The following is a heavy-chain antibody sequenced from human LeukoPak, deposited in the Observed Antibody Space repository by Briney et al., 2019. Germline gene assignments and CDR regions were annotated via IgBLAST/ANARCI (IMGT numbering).Heavy chain of an antibody. Sequence: GGSLRLSCAASGFTFSSYSMNWVRQAPGKGLEWVSYISSSSSTIYYADSVKGRFTISRDNAKNSLYLQMNSLRAEDTAVYYCVIYGPDPSFDYWGQGTLVTVSS. D-gene: IGHD4-17*01. J-gene: IGHJ4*02. CDR2: ISSSSSTI. CDR1: GFTFSSYS. CDR3: VIYGPDPSFDY. V-gene: IGHV3-48*04.